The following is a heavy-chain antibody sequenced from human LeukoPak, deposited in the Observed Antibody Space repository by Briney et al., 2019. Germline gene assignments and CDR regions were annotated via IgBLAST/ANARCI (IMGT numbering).Heavy chain of an antibody. V-gene: IGHV4-59*12. CDR3: ARGRGYSGYVHYYYYGMDV. D-gene: IGHD5-12*01. Sequence: SETLSLTCTVSGGSISSYYWSWIRQPPGKGLEWIGYIYYSGTTNYNPSLKSRVTISVDTSKDQFSLKLSSVTAADTAVYYCARGRGYSGYVHYYYYGMDVWGQGTTVTVSS. CDR1: GGSISSYY. CDR2: IYYSGTT. J-gene: IGHJ6*02.